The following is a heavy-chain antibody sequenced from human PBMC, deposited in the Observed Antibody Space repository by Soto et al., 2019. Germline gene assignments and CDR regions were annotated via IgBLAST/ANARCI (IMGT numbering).Heavy chain of an antibody. D-gene: IGHD2-2*01. CDR2: ISPSDGAT. J-gene: IGHJ4*02. Sequence: ASVKVSCKASGYTFIMYYMHWVRQAPAQGLEWMGMISPSDGATIYAQRFQGRVTMTRDTSTSTVYMALRSLRSDDTAVYYCVSEAAMSYVFDYWGQGALVTVSS. CDR1: GYTFIMYY. V-gene: IGHV1-46*01. CDR3: VSEAAMSYVFDY.